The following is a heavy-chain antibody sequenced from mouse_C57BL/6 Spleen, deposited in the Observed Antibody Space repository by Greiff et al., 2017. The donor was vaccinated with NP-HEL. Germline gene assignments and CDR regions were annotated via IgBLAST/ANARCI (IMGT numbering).Heavy chain of an antibody. V-gene: IGHV1-66*01. CDR3: ASSEGNYVEYYAMDY. Sequence: VQLQQSGPELVKPGASVKISCKASGYSFTSYYIHWVKQRPGQGLEWIGWIYPGSGNTKYNEKFKGKATLTADTSSSTDYMQLSILTSENSAVYYCASSEGNYVEYYAMDYWGQGTSVTVSS. CDR2: IYPGSGNT. J-gene: IGHJ4*01. CDR1: GYSFTSYY. D-gene: IGHD2-1*01.